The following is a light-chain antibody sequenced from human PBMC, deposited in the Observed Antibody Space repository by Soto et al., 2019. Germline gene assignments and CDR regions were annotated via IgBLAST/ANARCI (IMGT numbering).Light chain of an antibody. V-gene: IGKV3-11*01. Sequence: ETVLTQFPATRSLSPGERATLSCRASQSVSSDLAWYQQKPGQAPRLLIYDISDRATGVPARFSGSGSGTDFTLTISSLGPKDFAVYYCRPRDSWPLTFGGGTKVEIK. CDR1: QSVSSD. J-gene: IGKJ4*01. CDR3: RPRDSWPLT. CDR2: DIS.